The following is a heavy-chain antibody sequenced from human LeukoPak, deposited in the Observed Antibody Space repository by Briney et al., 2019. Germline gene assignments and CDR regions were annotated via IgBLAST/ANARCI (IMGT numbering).Heavy chain of an antibody. CDR2: IYYSGST. Sequence: NPSETLSLTCTVSGGSISSGGYYWSWIRQHPGKGLEWIGCIYYSGSTYYNPSLKSRVTISVDTSKNQFPLKLSSVTAADTAVYYCASRGYSYGFYYYGMDVWGQGTTVTVSS. D-gene: IGHD5-18*01. V-gene: IGHV4-31*03. CDR3: ASRGYSYGFYYYGMDV. CDR1: GGSISSGGYY. J-gene: IGHJ6*02.